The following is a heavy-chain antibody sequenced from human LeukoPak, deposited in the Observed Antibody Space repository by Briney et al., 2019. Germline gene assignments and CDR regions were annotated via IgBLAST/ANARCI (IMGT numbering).Heavy chain of an antibody. V-gene: IGHV4-34*01. D-gene: IGHD3-22*01. J-gene: IGHJ4*02. Sequence: SETLSLTCAVYGGSFSGYYWSWIRQPPGKGLEWIGEINHSGSTNYNPSLKSRVTISVDTSKNQFSLKLSSVTAADTAVYYCVRGTYDSSGYSFDYWGQGTLVTVSS. CDR2: INHSGST. CDR3: VRGTYDSSGYSFDY. CDR1: GGSFSGYY.